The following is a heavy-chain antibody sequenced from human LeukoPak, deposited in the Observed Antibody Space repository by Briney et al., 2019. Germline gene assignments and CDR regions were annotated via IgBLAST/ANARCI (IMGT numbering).Heavy chain of an antibody. CDR1: GGSFSGYY. V-gene: IGHV4-34*01. D-gene: IGHD3-10*01. CDR2: INHSVST. Sequence: PSETLSLTCAVYGGSFSGYYWSWIRQPPGKGLEWIGEINHSVSTNYNPSLKSPVTISVDTTKNQFSLKLSSVTAADTAVYYRATRPPRSRYGSRWAYNWFDPWGQGTLVTVSS. CDR3: ATRPPRSRYGSRWAYNWFDP. J-gene: IGHJ5*02.